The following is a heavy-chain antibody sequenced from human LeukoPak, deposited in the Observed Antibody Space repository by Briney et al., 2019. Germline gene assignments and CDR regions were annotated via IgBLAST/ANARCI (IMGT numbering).Heavy chain of an antibody. CDR1: GYTFTSYD. D-gene: IGHD4-11*01. J-gene: IGHJ4*02. Sequence: GASVKVSCKASGYTFTSYDINWVRQATGQGLGWMGWMNPNSGNTGYAQKFQGRVTMTRNTSISTAYMELSSLRSEDTAVYYCARAGRAVTTPFDYWGQGTLVTVSS. CDR3: ARAGRAVTTPFDY. CDR2: MNPNSGNT. V-gene: IGHV1-8*01.